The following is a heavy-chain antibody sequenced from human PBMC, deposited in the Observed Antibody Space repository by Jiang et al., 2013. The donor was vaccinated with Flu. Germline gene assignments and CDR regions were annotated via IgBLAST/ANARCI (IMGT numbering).Heavy chain of an antibody. CDR2: IYPGDSDT. D-gene: IGHD3-9*01. CDR1: GYSFTSYW. V-gene: IGHV5-51*01. CDR3: ARQNRDILTGYYYYFDY. J-gene: IGHJ4*02. Sequence: GAEVKKPGESLKISCKGSGYSFTSYWIGWVRQMPGKGLEWMGIIYPGDSDTRYSPSFQGQVTISADKSISTAYLQWSSLKASDTAMYYCARQNRDILTGYYYYFDYWARERWSPSPQ.